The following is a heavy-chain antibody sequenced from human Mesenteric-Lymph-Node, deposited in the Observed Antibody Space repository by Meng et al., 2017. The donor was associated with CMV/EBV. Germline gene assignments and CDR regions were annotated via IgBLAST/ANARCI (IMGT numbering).Heavy chain of an antibody. Sequence: SETLSLTCTVSGGSISSYYWSWIRQPPGKGLEWSGYIYYSGSTNYNPSLKSRVTISVDTSKNQFSLKLSSVTAADTAVYYCARDRQEGGYYCYYGMDVWGQGTTVTVSS. V-gene: IGHV4-59*01. D-gene: IGHD2-15*01. CDR3: ARDRQEGGYYCYYGMDV. J-gene: IGHJ6*02. CDR2: IYYSGST. CDR1: GGSISSYY.